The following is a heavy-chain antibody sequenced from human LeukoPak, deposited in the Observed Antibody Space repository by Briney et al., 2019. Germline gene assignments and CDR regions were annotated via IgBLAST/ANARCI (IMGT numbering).Heavy chain of an antibody. V-gene: IGHV1-18*01. Sequence: EASVKVSCTASGYTFTSYGISWVRQASGQGLEWMGWISAYNGNTNYAQKLQGRVTMTTDTSTSTAYMELRSLRSDDTAVYYCARPGGGWSEGYNWFDPWGQGTLVTVSS. CDR1: GYTFTSYG. D-gene: IGHD6-19*01. J-gene: IGHJ5*02. CDR2: ISAYNGNT. CDR3: ARPGGGWSEGYNWFDP.